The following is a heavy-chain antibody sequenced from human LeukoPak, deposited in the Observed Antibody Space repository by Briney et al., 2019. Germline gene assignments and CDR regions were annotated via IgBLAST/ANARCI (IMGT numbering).Heavy chain of an antibody. CDR2: IRYDGSNK. CDR3: AKQRGYGHYYMDV. J-gene: IGHJ6*03. D-gene: IGHD5-12*01. CDR1: GFTFSSYG. V-gene: IGHV3-30*02. Sequence: GGSLRLSCAASGFTFSSYGMHWVRQAPGKGLEWVAFIRYDGSNKYYADSVKGRFTISRDNAKNSLSLQMNSLRAEDTAVYYCAKQRGYGHYYMDVWGKGTTVTVSS.